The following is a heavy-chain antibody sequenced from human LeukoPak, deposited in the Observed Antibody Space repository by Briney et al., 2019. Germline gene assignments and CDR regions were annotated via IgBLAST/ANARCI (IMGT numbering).Heavy chain of an antibody. V-gene: IGHV3-23*01. CDR3: AKWGDYDVLTGYYVPDY. CDR2: ITGSGGNT. D-gene: IGHD3-9*01. Sequence: PGASLRLSCAASGFTFSNYAMSWVRQAPGKGLEWVSAITGSGGNTYYADSMKGRFTISRDNSKNTVFLQMNSLRAEDTAVYYCAKWGDYDVLTGYYVPDYWGQGTLVTVSS. CDR1: GFTFSNYA. J-gene: IGHJ4*02.